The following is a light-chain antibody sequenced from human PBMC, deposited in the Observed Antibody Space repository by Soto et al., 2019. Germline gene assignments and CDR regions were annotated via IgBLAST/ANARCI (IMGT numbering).Light chain of an antibody. V-gene: IGKV1-39*01. Sequence: DIQMTQSPSSLSASVGDRVTITCRASRTVLDYLNWYQQKPGRAPQLLIFGATNLQRGVPSRFRGSGSGTNFTLTITSLPREDCAIYCYPQSFSTPRGFTFGPGTQVNI. CDR3: PQSFSTPRGFT. CDR2: GAT. CDR1: RTVLDY. J-gene: IGKJ3*01.